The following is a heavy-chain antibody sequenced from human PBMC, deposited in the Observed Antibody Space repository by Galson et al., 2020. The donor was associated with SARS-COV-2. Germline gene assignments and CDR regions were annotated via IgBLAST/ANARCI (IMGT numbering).Heavy chain of an antibody. J-gene: IGHJ4*02. CDR2: IYYSGST. CDR3: ARDSAQQLVPFDY. Sequence: SETLSLTCTVSGGSISSGGYYWSWIRQHPGKGLEWNGYIYYSGSTYYNPSLKRRVTISVETSKNQFSLKLSSVTAADTAVYYCARDSAQQLVPFDYWGQGTLVTVSS. CDR1: GGSISSGGYY. V-gene: IGHV4-31*03. D-gene: IGHD6-13*01.